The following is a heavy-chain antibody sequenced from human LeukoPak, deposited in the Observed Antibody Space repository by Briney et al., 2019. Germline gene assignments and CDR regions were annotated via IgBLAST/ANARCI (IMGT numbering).Heavy chain of an antibody. CDR1: GFTVSSDY. CDR2: IYSGGST. D-gene: IGHD1-26*01. Sequence: GGSLRLSCAASGFTVSSDYMSWVRRAPGKGLEWVSVIYSGGSTYYADSVKGRFTISRDNSKNTLYLQMNSLRAEDTAVYYCAKDIGLVIEWELDYWGQGTLVTVSS. J-gene: IGHJ4*02. V-gene: IGHV3-66*01. CDR3: AKDIGLVIEWELDY.